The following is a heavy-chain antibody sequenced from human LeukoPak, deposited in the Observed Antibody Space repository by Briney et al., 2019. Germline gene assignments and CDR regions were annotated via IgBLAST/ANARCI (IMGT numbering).Heavy chain of an antibody. CDR3: ARVVVPAAKNWFDP. CDR1: GGSISSYY. Sequence: PSETLSLTCTVSGGSISSYYWSWLRQPPGKGLEWLGYIYYSGSTNYNPSLKSRVTISVDTSKNQFSLKLSSVTAADTAVYYCARVVVPAAKNWFDPWGQGTLVTVSS. V-gene: IGHV4-59*01. D-gene: IGHD2-2*01. J-gene: IGHJ5*02. CDR2: IYYSGST.